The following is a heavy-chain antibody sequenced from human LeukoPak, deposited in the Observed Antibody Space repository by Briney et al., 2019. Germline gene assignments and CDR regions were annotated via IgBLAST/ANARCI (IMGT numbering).Heavy chain of an antibody. V-gene: IGHV3-30*02. CDR2: IRYDGSNK. CDR1: GFTFGSYG. D-gene: IGHD6-13*01. Sequence: GGSLRLSCAASGFTFGSYGMHWVRQAPGKGLEWISFIRYDGSNKYYTDSVKGRFTISRDNSQNTLYLQINSLRTEDTALYFCAKGRTMAADGTYFDYWGQGTLVTVSS. J-gene: IGHJ4*02. CDR3: AKGRTMAADGTYFDY.